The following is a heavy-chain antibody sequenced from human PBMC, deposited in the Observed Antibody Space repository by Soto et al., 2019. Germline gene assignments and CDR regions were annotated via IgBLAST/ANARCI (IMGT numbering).Heavy chain of an antibody. Sequence: SETLSLTCAVSGYSISSGYYWGWIRQPPGKGLEWIGSIYHSGSTYYNPSLKSRVTISVDTSKNQFSLKLSSVTAADTAVYYCARAYYDFWSGYLYYYGMDVWGQGTTVTVSS. CDR1: GYSISSGYY. V-gene: IGHV4-38-2*01. J-gene: IGHJ6*02. CDR2: IYHSGST. D-gene: IGHD3-3*01. CDR3: ARAYYDFWSGYLYYYGMDV.